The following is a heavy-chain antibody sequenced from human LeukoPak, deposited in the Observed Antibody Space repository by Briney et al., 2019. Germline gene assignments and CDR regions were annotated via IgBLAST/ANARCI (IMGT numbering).Heavy chain of an antibody. D-gene: IGHD5-18*01. Sequence: SETLSLTCTVSGYSISSGYYWGWIRQPPGKGLEWIGRIYSSGTTNYNPSLESRVTMSVDTSKNQFSLKLSSVTAADTAVYYCAREGANTPVTHWGQGILVSVSS. V-gene: IGHV4-38-2*02. J-gene: IGHJ4*02. CDR2: IYSSGTT. CDR3: AREGANTPVTH. CDR1: GYSISSGYY.